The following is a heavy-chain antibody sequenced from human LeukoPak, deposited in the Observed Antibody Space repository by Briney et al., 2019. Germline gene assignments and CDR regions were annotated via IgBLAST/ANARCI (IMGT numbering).Heavy chain of an antibody. D-gene: IGHD4-23*01. CDR3: ARDRVVTPSRGIDY. J-gene: IGHJ4*02. Sequence: PSGTLSLTCAVSGGSISSSNWWSWVRQPPGKGLEWIGEIYHSGSTNYNPSLESRVTISVDKSKNQFSLKLSSVTAADTAVYYCARDRVVTPSRGIDYWGQGTLVTVSS. V-gene: IGHV4-4*02. CDR2: IYHSGST. CDR1: GGSISSSNW.